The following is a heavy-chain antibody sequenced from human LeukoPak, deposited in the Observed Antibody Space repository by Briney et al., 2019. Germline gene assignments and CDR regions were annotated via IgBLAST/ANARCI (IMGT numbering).Heavy chain of an antibody. CDR2: IKQDGSEK. CDR1: GFTFSSYW. J-gene: IGHJ6*03. CDR3: ARGRNPERITVIRPKGYYYMDV. V-gene: IGHV3-7*04. Sequence: PGGSLRLSCAASGFTFSSYWMSWVRQAPGKGLEWVANIKQDGSEKYYVDSVKGRFTISRDNAKNSLNLQMNSLRVEDTAVYYCARGRNPERITVIRPKGYYYMDVWGKGTTVTVSS. D-gene: IGHD3-22*01.